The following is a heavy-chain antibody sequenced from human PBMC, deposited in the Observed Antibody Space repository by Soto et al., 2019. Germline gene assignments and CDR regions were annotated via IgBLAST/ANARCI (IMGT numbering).Heavy chain of an antibody. J-gene: IGHJ3*02. V-gene: IGHV3-74*01. CDR1: RFPFSTYW. CDR3: ASAMGGTRNALNI. D-gene: IGHD6-19*01. Sequence: PGGSLRLSCTASRFPFSTYWMHWVRQDPGKGLLWVSRINSDGSSTNYADSVKGRFTISRDNAKSTLWLQMNSLRAEDTAVYYCASAMGGTRNALNIWGQGTMVTVSS. CDR2: INSDGSST.